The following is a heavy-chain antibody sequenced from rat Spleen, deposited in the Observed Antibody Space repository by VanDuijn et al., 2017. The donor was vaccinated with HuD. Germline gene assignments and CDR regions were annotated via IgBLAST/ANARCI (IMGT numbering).Heavy chain of an antibody. D-gene: IGHD1-12*01. CDR3: ARQSYYPNWFAY. CDR1: GFTFSNYD. CDR2: ISPSGGIT. Sequence: EVQLVESGGGLVQPGRSLKLSCAASGFTFSNYDMAWVRQAPTKGLEWVASISPSGGITYYRDSVKGRFTVSRENAKSTLYLQMDSLRSEDTATYYCARQSYYPNWFAYWGQGTLVTVSS. J-gene: IGHJ3*01. V-gene: IGHV5S23*01.